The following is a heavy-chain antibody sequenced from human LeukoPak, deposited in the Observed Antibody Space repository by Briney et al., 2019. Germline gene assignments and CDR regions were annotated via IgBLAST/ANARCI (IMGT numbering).Heavy chain of an antibody. Sequence: ASVKVSCKASGYTFTSYGISWVRQAPGQGLEWMGWINPNSGGTNYAQKFQGRVTMTRDTSISTAYMELSRLRSDDTAVYYCARPEYGDYVLDYWGQGTLVTVSS. CDR1: GYTFTSYG. CDR2: INPNSGGT. D-gene: IGHD4-17*01. CDR3: ARPEYGDYVLDY. V-gene: IGHV1-2*02. J-gene: IGHJ4*02.